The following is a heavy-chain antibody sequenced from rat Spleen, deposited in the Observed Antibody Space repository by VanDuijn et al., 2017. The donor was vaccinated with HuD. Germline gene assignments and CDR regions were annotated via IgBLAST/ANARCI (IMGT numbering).Heavy chain of an antibody. CDR3: TIYNNYGGGFDF. CDR2: IRYDGSST. J-gene: IGHJ1*01. Sequence: EVQLVESGGGLVQPGRSLKLSCAASGFTFSDYNMAWVRQAPKKGLEWVATIRYDGSSTYYRDSVKGRFTISRDNAKNTLYLQMDSLRSEETASYYYTIYNNYGGGFDFWGPGTMVTVSS. D-gene: IGHD1-10*01. V-gene: IGHV5-7*01. CDR1: GFTFSDYN.